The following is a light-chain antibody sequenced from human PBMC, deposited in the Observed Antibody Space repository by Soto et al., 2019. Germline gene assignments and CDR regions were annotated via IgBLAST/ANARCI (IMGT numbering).Light chain of an antibody. J-gene: IGKJ1*01. CDR2: FAS. V-gene: IGKV3-15*01. CDR3: QHYTISSAT. Sequence: EIVMTQSPATLSVSPGERATLSCRASQSVSSNLAWYQQKPGQAPRLLIYFASTRAAGIPARFSGSGSGTEFTLTISSLQSEDFAVYYCQHYTISSATFGQGTKVDIK. CDR1: QSVSSN.